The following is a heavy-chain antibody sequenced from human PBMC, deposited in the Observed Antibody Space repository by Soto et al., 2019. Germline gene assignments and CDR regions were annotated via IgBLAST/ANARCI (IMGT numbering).Heavy chain of an antibody. CDR2: VSHHGTS. V-gene: IGHV4-34*01. Sequence: SETLSLTCVVYDGSLTEYHWSWVRQTPGKGLEWIGEVSHHGTSHYNPSLGSRVIMSFDTSKDQSSLTLQSVTAADTGIYYCARGESAVDVFFQTPVPFDPWGPGTPVTVSS. CDR3: ARGESAVDVFFQTPVPFDP. CDR1: DGSLTEYH. J-gene: IGHJ5*02. D-gene: IGHD2-15*01.